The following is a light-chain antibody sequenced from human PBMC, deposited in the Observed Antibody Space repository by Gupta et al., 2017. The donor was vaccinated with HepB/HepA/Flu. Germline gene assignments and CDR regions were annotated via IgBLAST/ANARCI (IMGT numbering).Light chain of an antibody. J-gene: IGKJ2*01. V-gene: IGKV1-39*01. CDR3: QQNSLIPFT. CDR1: QNIQKS. CDR2: DAV. Sequence: DLQVTQSPSSLSGRVGDRVSITCRTSQNIQKSLNWFQQKSGEAPKLLIYDAVSLTPGVPSRFRGSGSGTLFILTINDLHTEDFAAYFCQQNSLIPFTFGQGTKLEFE.